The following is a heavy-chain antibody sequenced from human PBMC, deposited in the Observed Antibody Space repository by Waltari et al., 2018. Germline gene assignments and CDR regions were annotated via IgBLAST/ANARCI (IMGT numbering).Heavy chain of an antibody. CDR2: IYYSGST. D-gene: IGHD6-19*01. CDR3: ARERQWLGTDAFDI. V-gene: IGHV4-59*01. J-gene: IGHJ3*02. CDR1: GGSISSYY. Sequence: QVQLQESGPGLVKPSETLSLTCTVSGGSISSYYWSWIRQPPGKGLEWIGYIYYSGSTNYNPSLKSRVTISVDTSKNQFSLKLSSVTAADTAVYYCARERQWLGTDAFDIWGQGTMVTVSS.